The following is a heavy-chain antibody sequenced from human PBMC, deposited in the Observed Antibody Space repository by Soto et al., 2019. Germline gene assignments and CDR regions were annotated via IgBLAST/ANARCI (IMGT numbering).Heavy chain of an antibody. CDR2: IWYDGSNK. Sequence: PGGSLRLSCAASGFTFDEYALTWVRQAPGKGLEWVAVIWYDGSNKYYADSVKGRFTISRDNSKNTLYLQMNSLRAEDTAVYYCARGRLSSSFFILNYYYGMDVWGQGTTVTVSS. V-gene: IGHV3-33*08. J-gene: IGHJ6*02. D-gene: IGHD6-6*01. CDR1: GFTFDEYA. CDR3: ARGRLSSSFFILNYYYGMDV.